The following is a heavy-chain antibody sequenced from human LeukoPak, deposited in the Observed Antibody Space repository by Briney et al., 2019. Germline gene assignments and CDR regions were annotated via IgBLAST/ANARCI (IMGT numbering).Heavy chain of an antibody. J-gene: IGHJ4*02. V-gene: IGHV1-69*04. CDR2: IIPIVGKA. CDR1: GGTFSSYA. D-gene: IGHD1-26*01. CDR3: ARERESGMGLYFDS. Sequence: SVKVSCKASGGTFSSYAITWVRQAPGQGLEWMGRIIPIVGKANYARNFQGRVTITADKSTSTVYVELSSLRSEDTAVYYCARERESGMGLYFDSWGQGTLATVSS.